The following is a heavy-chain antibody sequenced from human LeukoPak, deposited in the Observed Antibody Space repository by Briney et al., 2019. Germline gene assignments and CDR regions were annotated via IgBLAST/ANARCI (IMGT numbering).Heavy chain of an antibody. V-gene: IGHV3-9*01. CDR1: GFIFDDYA. D-gene: IGHD1-26*01. J-gene: IGHJ4*02. Sequence: GRSLRLSCAASGFIFDDYAMVWVRQAPGKGLEWVSSINWNSDNMAYADSVKGRFTISRDNAKNSLYLQMNSLRAEDTALYYCPKSEKKWELALDFWGRGTLVTVSS. CDR3: PKSEKKWELALDF. CDR2: INWNSDNM.